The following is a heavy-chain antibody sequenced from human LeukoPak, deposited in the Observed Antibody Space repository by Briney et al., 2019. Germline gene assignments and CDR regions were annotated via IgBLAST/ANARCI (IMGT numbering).Heavy chain of an antibody. J-gene: IGHJ3*02. CDR3: AKEKEGSKWVAFDI. Sequence: PGGSLRLSCAASGFTFDDFSIHWVRQAPGKGLEWVSLIGRGGARTYYADSVKGRFTISRDNSKNSLYLQMDSLRTEDTALYYCAKEKEGSKWVAFDIWGQGTMVTVSS. CDR2: IGRGGART. V-gene: IGHV3-43*01. D-gene: IGHD6-19*01. CDR1: GFTFDDFS.